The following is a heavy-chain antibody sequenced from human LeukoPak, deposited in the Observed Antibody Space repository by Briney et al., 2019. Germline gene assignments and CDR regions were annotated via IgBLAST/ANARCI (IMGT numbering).Heavy chain of an antibody. CDR1: GFTFSDHY. CDR3: TQGGHRDQ. CDR2: IRGKRYGGTI. V-gene: IGHV3-49*04. Sequence: PGGSLRLSCAASGFTFSDHYMDWVRQAPGKGLEWVGFIRGKRYGGTIEYAASVRGRFTISRDDSKSIVYLEMNSLEIEDTAVYSCTQGGHRDQWGQGTLVTVSS. D-gene: IGHD3-16*01. J-gene: IGHJ5*02.